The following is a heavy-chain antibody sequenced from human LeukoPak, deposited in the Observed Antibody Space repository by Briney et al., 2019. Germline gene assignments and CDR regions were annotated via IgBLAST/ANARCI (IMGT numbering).Heavy chain of an antibody. CDR3: AKGAAAGLVDWFDP. Sequence: GGSLRLSCAASGFIFSNYALMWVRQAPGKGLEWVSSITGGGDETFYADSVKGRFSLSRNNSKNMLYLQMYSLGAEDTAMYYCAKGAAAGLVDWFDPWGQGTLVTVSS. V-gene: IGHV3-23*01. CDR2: ITGGGDET. J-gene: IGHJ5*02. D-gene: IGHD6-13*01. CDR1: GFIFSNYA.